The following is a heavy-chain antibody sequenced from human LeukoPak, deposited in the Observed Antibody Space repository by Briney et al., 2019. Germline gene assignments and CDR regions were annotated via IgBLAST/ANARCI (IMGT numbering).Heavy chain of an antibody. D-gene: IGHD1-26*01. V-gene: IGHV3-23*01. CDR2: ISGSGGST. CDR1: GFIFRTYS. J-gene: IGHJ4*02. Sequence: PGGSLRLSCVTSGFIFRTYSMTWVRQAPGKGLEWVSGISGSGGSTYYADSVKGRFTISRDNSKNTLYLQMNSLRAGDTAVYYCAKAMGATLFDYWGQGTLVTVSS. CDR3: AKAMGATLFDY.